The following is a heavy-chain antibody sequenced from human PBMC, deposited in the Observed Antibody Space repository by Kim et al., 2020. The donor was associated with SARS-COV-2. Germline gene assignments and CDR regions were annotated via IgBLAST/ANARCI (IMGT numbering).Heavy chain of an antibody. CDR1: GFTFSSYA. CDR2: ISYDGSNK. D-gene: IGHD7-27*01. J-gene: IGHJ4*02. V-gene: IGHV3-30*04. Sequence: GGSLRLSCAASGFTFSSYAMHWVRQAPGKGLEWVAVISYDGSNKYYADSVKGRFTISRDNSKNTLYLQMNSLRAEDTALYYCATSNWGRHRLFDYWGQGTLVSVSP. CDR3: ATSNWGRHRLFDY.